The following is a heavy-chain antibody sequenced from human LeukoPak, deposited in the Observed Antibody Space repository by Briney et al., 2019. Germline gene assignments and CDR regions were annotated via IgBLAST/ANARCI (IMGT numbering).Heavy chain of an antibody. J-gene: IGHJ5*02. Sequence: GESLKISCKGSGFSFPSYWIGWVRQMPGKGLEWMGIIYPGDSDTRYSPSFQGQVTISADKSISTAYLQWSSLKASDTAMYYCARDASSSSWYSEPHNWFDPWGQGTLVTVSS. D-gene: IGHD6-13*01. CDR3: ARDASSSSWYSEPHNWFDP. V-gene: IGHV5-51*01. CDR1: GFSFPSYW. CDR2: IYPGDSDT.